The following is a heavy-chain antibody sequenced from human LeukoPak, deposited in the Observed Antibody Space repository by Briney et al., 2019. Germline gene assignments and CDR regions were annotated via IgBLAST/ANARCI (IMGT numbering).Heavy chain of an antibody. D-gene: IGHD3-3*01. CDR1: GFTFDDYA. V-gene: IGHV3-43*02. Sequence: PGGSLRLSCAASGFTFDDYAMHWVRQAPGKGLEWVSLISGDGGSTYYADSVKGRFTISRDNSKNSLYLQMNSLRTEDTALYYCAKDILVRTRKDDFWSGSTFPWGQRTLVTVSS. CDR2: ISGDGGST. J-gene: IGHJ5*02. CDR3: AKDILVRTRKDDFWSGSTFP.